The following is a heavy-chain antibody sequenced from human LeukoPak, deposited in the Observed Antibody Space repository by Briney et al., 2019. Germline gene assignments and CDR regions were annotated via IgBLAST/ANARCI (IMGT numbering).Heavy chain of an antibody. J-gene: IGHJ4*02. CDR2: ISYDGSNK. CDR1: GFTFSSYA. D-gene: IGHD5-12*01. CDR3: AKESPPWGSGYDYGAFDY. V-gene: IGHV3-30-3*01. Sequence: PGGSLRLSCAASGFTFSSYAMHWVRQAPGKGLEWVAVISYDGSNKYYADSVKGRFTISRDNSKNTLYLQMNSLRAEDTAVYYCAKESPPWGSGYDYGAFDYWGQGTLVTVSS.